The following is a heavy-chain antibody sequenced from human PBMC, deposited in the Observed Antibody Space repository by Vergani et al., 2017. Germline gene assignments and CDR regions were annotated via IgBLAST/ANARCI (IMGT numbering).Heavy chain of an antibody. Sequence: QVQLVESGGGLVKPGGSLTLSCAASGFTFSDYYMSWIRQAPGKGLEWVSYISSSSSYTNYADSVKGRFTISRDNAKNSLYLQMNSLRAEDTAVYYCARTMVRGVIIPQFDYWGQGTLVTVSS. V-gene: IGHV3-11*06. D-gene: IGHD3-10*01. CDR3: ARTMVRGVIIPQFDY. J-gene: IGHJ4*02. CDR2: ISSSSSYT. CDR1: GFTFSDYY.